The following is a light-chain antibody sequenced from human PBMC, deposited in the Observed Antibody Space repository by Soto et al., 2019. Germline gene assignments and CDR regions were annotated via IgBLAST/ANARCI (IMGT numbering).Light chain of an antibody. V-gene: IGKV3-20*01. CDR2: GAS. J-gene: IGKJ4*01. Sequence: EIVLTQSPGTLSLSPGEGATLSCRASQSVSKNYLAWYQFKPGQAPRLLIYGASSRATGIPDRFSGSGSGTDFTLTISSLEPEDFAVYYCQQYGSSPLTFGGGTKVEIK. CDR1: QSVSKNY. CDR3: QQYGSSPLT.